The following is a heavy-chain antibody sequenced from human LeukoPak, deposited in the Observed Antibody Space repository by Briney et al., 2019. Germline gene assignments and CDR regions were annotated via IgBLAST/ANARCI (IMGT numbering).Heavy chain of an antibody. CDR2: INPSGGST. CDR3: ARVRGVVEMATIWGYYFDY. D-gene: IGHD5-24*01. CDR1: GYTFTSYY. Sequence: ASVKVSCKASGYTFTSYYMHWVRQAPGQGLEWMGIINPSGGSTSYAQKFQGRVTMTRDTSTSTVYMELSSLRSEDTAVYYCARVRGVVEMATIWGYYFDYWGQGTLATVSS. V-gene: IGHV1-46*01. J-gene: IGHJ4*02.